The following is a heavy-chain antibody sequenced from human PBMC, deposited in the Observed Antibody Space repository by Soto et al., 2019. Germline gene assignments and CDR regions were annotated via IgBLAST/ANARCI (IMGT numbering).Heavy chain of an antibody. CDR3: TRTYTNYVYGMDV. CDR2: IYYSGTT. D-gene: IGHD1-26*01. CDR1: CGSISSGDYY. V-gene: IGHV4-30-4*01. Sequence: SETLSLTCTVSCGSISSGDYYWSWIRQPPGKGLEWIGYIYYSGTTHYNPSLKSRVIISVDTSKNHFSLKLSSVTAADTAVYYCTRTYTNYVYGMDVWGQGTTVTVSS. J-gene: IGHJ6*02.